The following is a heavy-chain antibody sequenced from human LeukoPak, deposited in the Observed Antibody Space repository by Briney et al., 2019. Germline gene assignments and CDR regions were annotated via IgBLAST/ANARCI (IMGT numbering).Heavy chain of an antibody. V-gene: IGHV3-7*03. Sequence: GGSLRLSCVASGFSFSSYWMSWVRQAPGKGLEWVANIKQDGSEKYYVDSVKGRFTISRDNAKNSLYLQMNSLRAEDTAVYYCARERYYFDYWGQGTLVTVSS. CDR2: IKQDGSEK. D-gene: IGHD5-24*01. J-gene: IGHJ4*02. CDR3: ARERYYFDY. CDR1: GFSFSSYW.